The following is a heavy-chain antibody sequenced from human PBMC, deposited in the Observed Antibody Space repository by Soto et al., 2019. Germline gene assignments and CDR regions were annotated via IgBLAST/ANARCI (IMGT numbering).Heavy chain of an antibody. CDR1: GGTFSSYA. CDR3: ARDQKIARYYYYYSGMDV. V-gene: IGHV1-69*13. Sequence: GASVKVSCKASGGTFSSYAISWVRQAPGQGLEWMGGIIPIFGTANYAQKFQGRVTITADESTSTAYMELSSLRSEDTAVYYCARDQKIARYYYYYSGMDVWGQGTTVTVSS. J-gene: IGHJ6*02. D-gene: IGHD6-13*01. CDR2: IIPIFGTA.